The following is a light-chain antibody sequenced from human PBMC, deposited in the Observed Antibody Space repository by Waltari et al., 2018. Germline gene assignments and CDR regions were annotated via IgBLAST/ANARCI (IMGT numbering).Light chain of an antibody. V-gene: IGKV2-30*01. J-gene: IGKJ4*01. CDR1: QGLVNSDGNTY. Sequence: DVVLTQSPLSLPVTLGQPASISCRSSQGLVNSDGNTYLNWFQQRPGQSPRRLIYKISNRDSGVPDRFSGSGSGTDFTLKISRVEAEDVGIYYCMQATYWPHTFGGGTKVEIK. CDR3: MQATYWPHT. CDR2: KIS.